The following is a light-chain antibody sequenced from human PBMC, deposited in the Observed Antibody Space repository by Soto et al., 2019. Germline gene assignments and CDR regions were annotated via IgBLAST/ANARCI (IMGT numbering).Light chain of an antibody. CDR3: QQYNNWPLT. J-gene: IGKJ5*01. CDR1: QSVSTS. V-gene: IGKV3-11*01. CDR2: DAS. Sequence: EVVLTQSPGTLSLSPGERATLSCRASQSVSTSLAWYQQKPGQAPRLLIYDASNRAPGIPARFSGSGSGTDFTLTISSLEPEDFAVYWCQQYNNWPLTFGPGTRLEIK.